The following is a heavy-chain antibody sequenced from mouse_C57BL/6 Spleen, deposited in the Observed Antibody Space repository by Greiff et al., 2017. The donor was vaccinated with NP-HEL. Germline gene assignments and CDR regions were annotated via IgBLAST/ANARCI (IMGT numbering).Heavy chain of an antibody. Sequence: EVKLLESGPELVKPGASVKIPCKASGYTFTDYNMDWVKQSHGKSLEWIGDINPNNGGTIYNQKFKGKATLTVDKSSSTAYMELRSLTSEDTAVYYCARGSTVRGLHAMDYWGQGTSVTVSS. J-gene: IGHJ4*01. CDR3: ARGSTVRGLHAMDY. D-gene: IGHD1-1*01. CDR1: GYTFTDYN. V-gene: IGHV1-18*01. CDR2: INPNNGGT.